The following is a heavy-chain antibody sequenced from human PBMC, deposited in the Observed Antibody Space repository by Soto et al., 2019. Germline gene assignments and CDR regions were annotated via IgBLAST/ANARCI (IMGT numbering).Heavy chain of an antibody. CDR2: IIPIFGTA. CDR1: GGTFSSYA. J-gene: IGHJ4*02. CDR3: AGGVPSWYFSVGSCYAEY. V-gene: IGHV1-69*19. D-gene: IGHD2-15*01. Sequence: QVQLVQSGAEVKKPGSSVKVSCKASGGTFSSYAISWVRQAPGQGLEWMGGIIPIFGTANYAQKFQGRVTITADEFTSTAYMELGRLRSDDTAVYYCAGGVPSWYFSVGSCYAEYWGQGTLVSGSS.